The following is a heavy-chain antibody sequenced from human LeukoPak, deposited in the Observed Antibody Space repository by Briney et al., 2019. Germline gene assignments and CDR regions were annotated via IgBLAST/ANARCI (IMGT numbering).Heavy chain of an antibody. V-gene: IGHV5-51*01. J-gene: IGHJ5*02. CDR1: GYSFTSYW. CDR2: IYPGDSDT. Sequence: GESLKISCKGSGYSFTSYWIGWVRQMPGKGLEWMGIIYPGDSDTRYSPSFQGQVTISADKSISTAYLQWSSLKASDTAMYYCARRGLPYCSSTSCNWFDPWGQGTLVTVSS. CDR3: ARRGLPYCSSTSCNWFDP. D-gene: IGHD2-2*01.